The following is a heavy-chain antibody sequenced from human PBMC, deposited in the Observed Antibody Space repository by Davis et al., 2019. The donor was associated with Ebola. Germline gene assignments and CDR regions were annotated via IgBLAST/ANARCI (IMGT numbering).Heavy chain of an antibody. D-gene: IGHD4-11*01. CDR3: ARDFKKTTVTRLYYYCYGMDV. CDR1: GFTFSSYA. V-gene: IGHV3-30-3*01. J-gene: IGHJ6*02. Sequence: GGSLRLSCAASGFTFSSYAMHWVRQAPGKGLEWVAVISYDGSNKYYADSVKGRFTISRDNSKNTLYLQMNSLRAEDTAVYYCARDFKKTTVTRLYYYCYGMDVWSQGTTVTVSS. CDR2: ISYDGSNK.